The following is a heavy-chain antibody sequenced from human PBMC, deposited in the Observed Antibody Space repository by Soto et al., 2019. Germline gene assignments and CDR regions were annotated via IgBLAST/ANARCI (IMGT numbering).Heavy chain of an antibody. CDR3: ARSPSSAGWSNWFDP. Sequence: QVQLQESGPGLVKPSETLSLTCTVSGGSISSYYWSWIRQPPGKGLEWIGYIYYSGSTNYNPSLESRVTISVDTSKNQFSLKLSSVTAADTAVYYCARSPSSAGWSNWFDPWGQGTLVTVSS. J-gene: IGHJ5*02. D-gene: IGHD6-19*01. CDR2: IYYSGST. V-gene: IGHV4-59*01. CDR1: GGSISSYY.